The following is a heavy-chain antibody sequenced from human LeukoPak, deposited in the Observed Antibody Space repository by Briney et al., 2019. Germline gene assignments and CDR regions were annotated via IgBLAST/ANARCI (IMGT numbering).Heavy chain of an antibody. CDR1: GYSFSNYY. Sequence: ASVKVSCKASGYSFSNYYMHWVRQAPGQGLEWKGIINPSGGSTSYAQKFQGRVTMTRDTSTSTVYMELSSLRSEDTAVYYCARNPSGKVVVPAYWGQGTLVTVSS. V-gene: IGHV1-46*01. CDR2: INPSGGST. CDR3: ARNPSGKVVVPAY. J-gene: IGHJ4*02. D-gene: IGHD2-15*01.